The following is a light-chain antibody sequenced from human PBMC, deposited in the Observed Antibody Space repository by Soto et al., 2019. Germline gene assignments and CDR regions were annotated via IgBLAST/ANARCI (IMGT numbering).Light chain of an antibody. CDR3: SSYTARNTLGA. CDR2: GVT. Sequence: QSALTQPASISGSPGQSITISCTGSNSDIGSYDFVAWYQQLPGRSPRLIIYGVTNRPSGVSDRFSGSKSGNTASLTISGLPEDDEADYSCSSYTARNTLGAFGGGTKVTVL. CDR1: NSDIGSYDF. V-gene: IGLV2-14*03. J-gene: IGLJ2*01.